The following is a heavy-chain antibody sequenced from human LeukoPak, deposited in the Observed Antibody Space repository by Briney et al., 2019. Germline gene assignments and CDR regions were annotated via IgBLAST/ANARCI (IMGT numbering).Heavy chain of an antibody. D-gene: IGHD6-19*01. CDR1: GGSISSSSYY. CDR2: IYYSGST. CDR3: ARRAHSSGWTYYFDY. Sequence: SETLSLTCTVSGGSISSSSYYWGWVRQPPGKGLEGIGRIYYSGSTYYNPSLKSRVTISVDTSKNQFSLKLSSVTAADTAVYYCARRAHSSGWTYYFDYWGQGTLVTVSS. J-gene: IGHJ4*02. V-gene: IGHV4-39*01.